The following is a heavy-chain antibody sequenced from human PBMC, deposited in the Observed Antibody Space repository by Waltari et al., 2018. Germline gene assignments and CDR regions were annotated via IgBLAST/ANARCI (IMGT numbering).Heavy chain of an antibody. CDR1: GFTFSSYG. CDR2: ISYDGSNK. Sequence: QVQLVESGGGVVQPGRSLRLSCAASGFTFSSYGMHWVRQAPGKGLEWVAVISYDGSNKYYADSVKGRFTISRDNSKNTLYLQMNSLRAEDTAVYYCAHLRGVLRYFDWLTDAFDIWGQGTMVTVSS. CDR3: AHLRGVLRYFDWLTDAFDI. D-gene: IGHD3-9*01. V-gene: IGHV3-30*03. J-gene: IGHJ3*02.